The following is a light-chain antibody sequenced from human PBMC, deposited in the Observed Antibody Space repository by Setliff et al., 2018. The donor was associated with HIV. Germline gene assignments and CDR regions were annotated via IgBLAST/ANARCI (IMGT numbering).Light chain of an antibody. CDR2: DVS. CDR1: SSDVGGYNY. CDR3: SSYTSSSTLGV. J-gene: IGLJ1*01. V-gene: IGLV2-14*03. Sequence: QSVLTQPASVSGSPGQSITISCTGTSSDVGGYNYVPWYQQHPGKAPKLMIYDVSNRPSGVSNRFSGSKSGNTASLTISGLQAEDEADYYCSSYTSSSTLGVFGTGTKGTVL.